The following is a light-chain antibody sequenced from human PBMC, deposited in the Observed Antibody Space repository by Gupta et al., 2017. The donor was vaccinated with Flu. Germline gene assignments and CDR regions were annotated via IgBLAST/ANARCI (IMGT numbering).Light chain of an antibody. CDR2: QSS. V-gene: IGKV1-39*01. Sequence: DIHLTQSPSSLSASVGDKVTITCRASQSVGTNLNWYQQKTGRVPRLLIYQSSTLHGGTPSRFSDSGSGSDFTLTIDPVQDEDFAIYYCQHVDSSPWTFGQGTRLENK. CDR1: QSVGTN. CDR3: QHVDSSPWT. J-gene: IGKJ5*01.